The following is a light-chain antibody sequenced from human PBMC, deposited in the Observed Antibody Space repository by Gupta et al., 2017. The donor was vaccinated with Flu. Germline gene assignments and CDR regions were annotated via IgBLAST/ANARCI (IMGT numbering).Light chain of an antibody. CDR3: HHYGTSPYT. V-gene: IGKV3-20*01. Sequence: GTLFLSPGESVTRSCRAGESVDRNHLAWYQQKPGQAPRLLMYGTSNRAPGIPDRFSGGGSGTDFTLTINRLEPEDSAVFYCHHYGTSPYTFGQGTKLEIK. J-gene: IGKJ2*01. CDR1: ESVDRNH. CDR2: GTS.